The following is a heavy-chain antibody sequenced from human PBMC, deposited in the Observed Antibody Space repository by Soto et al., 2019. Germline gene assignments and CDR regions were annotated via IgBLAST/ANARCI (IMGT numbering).Heavy chain of an antibody. Sequence: QVQLQESGPGLVKPSETLSLTCAVSGDSISSYYWSWIRQPPGKGLEWIAYIYYSGSTNYNPSLMSRVTISVDTSKNQFSLKLNSVTAADTAVYYCAQYRERVGYFDLWGRGTLVTVSS. V-gene: IGHV4-59*08. J-gene: IGHJ2*01. CDR3: AQYRERVGYFDL. CDR1: GDSISSYY. CDR2: IYYSGST. D-gene: IGHD2-2*01.